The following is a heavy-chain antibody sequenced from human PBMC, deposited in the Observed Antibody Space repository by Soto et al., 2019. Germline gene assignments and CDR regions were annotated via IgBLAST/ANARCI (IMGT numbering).Heavy chain of an antibody. CDR3: AREGVGYYDFWSGYYRPSYYYYGMDV. J-gene: IGHJ6*02. CDR2: ISYDGSNK. Sequence: GGSLRLSCAASGFTFSSYAMHWVRQAPGKGLGWVAVISYDGSNKYYADSVKGRFTISRDNSKNTLYLQMDSLRAEDTAVYYCAREGVGYYDFWSGYYRPSYYYYGMDVWGQGTTVTVSS. D-gene: IGHD3-3*01. CDR1: GFTFSSYA. V-gene: IGHV3-30-3*01.